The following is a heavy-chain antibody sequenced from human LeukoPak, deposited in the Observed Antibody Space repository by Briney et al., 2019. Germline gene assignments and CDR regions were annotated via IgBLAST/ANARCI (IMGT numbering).Heavy chain of an antibody. CDR1: GFTFSSYW. J-gene: IGHJ6*02. D-gene: IGHD3-3*01. Sequence: GGSLRLSCAASGFTFSSYWMHWVRQAPGKGLVWVSRINNDGSSTSYADSVKGRFTISRDNAKNTLYLQMNSLRAEDTAVYYCAKGDYDFWSGYPYYYGMDVWGQGTTVTVSS. CDR2: INNDGSST. V-gene: IGHV3-74*01. CDR3: AKGDYDFWSGYPYYYGMDV.